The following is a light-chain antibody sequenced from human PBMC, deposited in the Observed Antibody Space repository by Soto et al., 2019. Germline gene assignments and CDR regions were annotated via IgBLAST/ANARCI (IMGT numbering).Light chain of an antibody. CDR1: SSDVGGYNY. Sequence: QSVLTQPPSASGSPGQSVTISCTGTSSDVGGYNYVSWYQQHPGKAPKLMIYEVTKRPSGVSTRFSGSKSGNTASLTISGLQAVDEADYYCCSFADFTYVFGTGTKVTVL. V-gene: IGLV2-8*01. CDR2: EVT. J-gene: IGLJ1*01. CDR3: CSFADFTYV.